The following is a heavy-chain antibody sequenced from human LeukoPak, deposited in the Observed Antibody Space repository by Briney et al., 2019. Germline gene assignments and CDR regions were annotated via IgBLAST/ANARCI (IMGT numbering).Heavy chain of an antibody. Sequence: SETLSLTCTVSGGSISSSSYYWGWIRQPPGKGLEWIGRIYTSGSTNYNPSLKSRVTMSVDTSKNQFSLKLSSVTAADTAVYYCARGGSGSYLGYFDYWGQGTLVTVSS. V-gene: IGHV4-61*05. J-gene: IGHJ4*02. CDR1: GGSISSSSYY. CDR3: ARGGSGSYLGYFDY. CDR2: IYTSGST. D-gene: IGHD1-26*01.